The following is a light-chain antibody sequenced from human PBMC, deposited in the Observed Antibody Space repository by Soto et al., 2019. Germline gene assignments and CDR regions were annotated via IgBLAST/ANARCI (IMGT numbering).Light chain of an antibody. CDR3: QQYDNLPT. V-gene: IGKV1-33*01. Sequence: DIQLTQSPSTLSASVGDSVTITCRASQNISTSLAWYQHKPGKAPKLLIYDASNLETGVPSRFSGSGSGTDFTFTISSLQPEDIATYYCQQYDNLPTFGGGTKV. CDR1: QNISTS. CDR2: DAS. J-gene: IGKJ4*01.